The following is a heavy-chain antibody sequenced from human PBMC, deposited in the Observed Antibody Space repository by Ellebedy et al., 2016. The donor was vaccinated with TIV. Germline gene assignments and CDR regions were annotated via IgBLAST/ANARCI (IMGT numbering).Heavy chain of an antibody. D-gene: IGHD3-10*01. CDR2: ISGSGGST. J-gene: IGHJ6*02. Sequence: GESLKISXAASGFTFSSYAMSWVRQAPGKGLEWVSAISGSGGSTYYADSVKGRFTISRDNSKNTLYLQMNSLRAEDTAVYYCAKDGFGVYYYYYGMDVWGQGTTVTVSS. CDR1: GFTFSSYA. CDR3: AKDGFGVYYYYYGMDV. V-gene: IGHV3-23*01.